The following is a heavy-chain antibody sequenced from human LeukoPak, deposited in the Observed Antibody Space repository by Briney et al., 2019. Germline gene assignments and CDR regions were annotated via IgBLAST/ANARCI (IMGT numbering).Heavy chain of an antibody. J-gene: IGHJ4*02. CDR1: GFTVTDYY. CDR3: AREQWFRCDY. CDR2: IGNRDNVI. D-gene: IGHD3-22*01. Sequence: GGSLRLSCAASGFTVTDYYMNWIRQAPGKGLEWVSYIGNRDNVIYYADPVKGRFTSSVDSAKNSLYLQMNSLRAEDTAVYYCAREQWFRCDYWGQGVPVTVSS. V-gene: IGHV3-11*01.